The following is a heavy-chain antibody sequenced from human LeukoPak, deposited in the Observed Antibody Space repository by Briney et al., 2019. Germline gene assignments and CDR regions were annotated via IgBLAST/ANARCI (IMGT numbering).Heavy chain of an antibody. J-gene: IGHJ4*02. Sequence: SVKGRFTVSRDNAKNSPNLQMNSLRDEDTAVYYCARGEDYWGQGTLVTVSS. V-gene: IGHV3-48*02. CDR3: ARGEDY.